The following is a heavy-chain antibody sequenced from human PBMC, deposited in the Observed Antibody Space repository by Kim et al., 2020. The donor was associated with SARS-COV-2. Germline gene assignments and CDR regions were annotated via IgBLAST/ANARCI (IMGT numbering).Heavy chain of an antibody. CDR2: ISSSSSYT. CDR3: ATTFSPGYSSSWYAP. Sequence: GGSLRLSCAASGFTFSDYYMSWIRQAPGKGLEWVSYISSSSSYTNYADSVKGRFTISRDNAKNSLYLQMNSLRAEDTAVYYCATTFSPGYSSSWYAPWGQGNLVTVSS. J-gene: IGHJ5*02. V-gene: IGHV3-11*06. D-gene: IGHD6-13*01. CDR1: GFTFSDYY.